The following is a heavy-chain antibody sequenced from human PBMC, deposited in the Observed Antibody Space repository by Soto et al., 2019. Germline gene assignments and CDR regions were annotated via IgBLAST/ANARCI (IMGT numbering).Heavy chain of an antibody. D-gene: IGHD1-1*01. V-gene: IGHV4-59*08. J-gene: IGHJ4*02. CDR2: IFYSGST. CDR1: GGSISSYY. CDR3: ARHYPTGNNWNSFDS. Sequence: SETLSLTCTVSGGSISSYYWGWIRQPPGKGLEWIGYIFYSGSTKYNPSLQSRVTISVDTSKNHFSLKVTSVTAADTAVYFCARHYPTGNNWNSFDSWGRGAMVTVSS.